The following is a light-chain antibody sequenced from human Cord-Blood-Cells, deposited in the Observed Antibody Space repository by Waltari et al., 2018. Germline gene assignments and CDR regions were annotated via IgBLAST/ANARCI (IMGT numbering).Light chain of an antibody. CDR1: QSLLHSNGYNY. CDR2: LGS. J-gene: IGKJ3*01. CDR3: MQALQTPFT. V-gene: IGKV2-28*01. Sequence: DIVMTQSPLSLPVTPGEPASTSCRSSQSLLHSNGYNYSDWYLQKPGQSPQLLIYLGSNRASGVPDRFSGNGSGTDFTLKISRVEAEDVGVYYCMQALQTPFTFGPGTKVDIK.